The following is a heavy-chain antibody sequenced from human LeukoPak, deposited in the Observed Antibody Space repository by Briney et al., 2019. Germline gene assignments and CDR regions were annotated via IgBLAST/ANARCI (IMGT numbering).Heavy chain of an antibody. CDR1: GFTFSSYW. CDR3: ARECSGGSCYSY. Sequence: GGSLRLSCAASGFTFSSYWMSWVRQAPGKGLEWVANINQGGSEKYYVYSAKGRVTISSDNAKNTPYLKMESMRAENTAVYYCARECSGGSCYSYWGQGTLVTVSS. J-gene: IGHJ4*02. V-gene: IGHV3-7*01. CDR2: INQGGSEK. D-gene: IGHD2-15*01.